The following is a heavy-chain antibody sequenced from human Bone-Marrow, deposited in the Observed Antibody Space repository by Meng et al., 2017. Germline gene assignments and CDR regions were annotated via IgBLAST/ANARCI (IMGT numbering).Heavy chain of an antibody. CDR2: INPSNGFT. V-gene: IGHV1-46*01. D-gene: IGHD7-27*01. J-gene: IGHJ4*02. Sequence: ASVKVSCTASGYTFTNYYIHWVRQAPGQGLEWMGMINPSNGFTTYAQKFQGRVTMTGDTSTSTVYMELSSLRSEDTAVYYCARDQTGATLFDYWGQGTLVTVSS. CDR1: GYTFTNYY. CDR3: ARDQTGATLFDY.